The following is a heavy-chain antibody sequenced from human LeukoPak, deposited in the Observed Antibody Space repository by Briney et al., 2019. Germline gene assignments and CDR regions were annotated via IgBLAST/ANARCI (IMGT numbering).Heavy chain of an antibody. CDR2: ITTGGPNT. V-gene: IGHV3-23*01. Sequence: GGSLRLSCTASGFTFGDYAMSWVRQAPGKGLKWVSTITTGGPNTYYADSVKGRFTVSRDDSKNTLYLQMNSLRAEDTAVYYWAKDGGLWVSAHWVDSGGRGPLVPVSS. CDR3: AKDGGLWVSAHWVDS. CDR1: GFTFGDYA. D-gene: IGHD3-16*01. J-gene: IGHJ5*01.